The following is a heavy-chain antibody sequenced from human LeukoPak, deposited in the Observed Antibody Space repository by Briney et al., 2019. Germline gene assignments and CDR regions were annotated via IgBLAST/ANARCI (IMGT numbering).Heavy chain of an antibody. J-gene: IGHJ4*02. CDR1: GFTFSSYS. CDR2: ISSSSSYI. CDR3: ARGHIVVVVAATFYY. D-gene: IGHD2-15*01. V-gene: IGHV3-21*01. Sequence: GGSLRLSCAASGFTFSSYSMNWVRQAPGKGLEWVSSISSSSSYIYYADSVKGRFTISRDNAKNSLYLQMNSLRAEDTAVYYCARGHIVVVVAATFYYWGQGTLVTVSS.